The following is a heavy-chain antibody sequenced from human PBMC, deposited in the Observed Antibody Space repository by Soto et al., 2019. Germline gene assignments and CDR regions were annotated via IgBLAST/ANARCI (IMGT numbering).Heavy chain of an antibody. J-gene: IGHJ5*02. D-gene: IGHD2-2*01. V-gene: IGHV1-18*01. CDR1: GYIFINYG. CDR2: NRAYNGTT. CDR3: ARDEVPAANWLDR. Sequence: ASVKVSCKASGYIFINYGITWVRQAPGQGLECMEWNRAYNGTTKNADKLQGRVTMTTDTSTTTAYMEPRSLRSDDTAVYYCARDEVPAANWLDRWGQGTLVTVSS.